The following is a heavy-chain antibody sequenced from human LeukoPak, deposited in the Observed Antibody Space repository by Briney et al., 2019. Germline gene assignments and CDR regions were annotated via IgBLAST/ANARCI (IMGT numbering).Heavy chain of an antibody. D-gene: IGHD6-13*01. J-gene: IGHJ4*02. CDR3: AKDGASSWSYYFDY. CDR1: GFTFSSYA. V-gene: IGHV3-23*01. CDR2: ISSSGGST. Sequence: PGGSLRLSCAASGFTFSSYAMSWVRQAPGKGLEWVSAISSSGGSTYYADSVKGRFTISRDNSKNTLYLQMNSLRAGDTAVYYCAKDGASSWSYYFDYWGQGTLVTVSS.